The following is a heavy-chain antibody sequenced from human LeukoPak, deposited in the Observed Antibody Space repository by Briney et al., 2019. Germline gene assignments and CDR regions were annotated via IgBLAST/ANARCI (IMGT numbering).Heavy chain of an antibody. CDR2: IHPRDSDT. V-gene: IGHV5-51*01. J-gene: IGHJ4*02. Sequence: GESLKISCQGSGYSFTNYWIGWVRQMPGKGPEWMGIIHPRDSDTRYSPSFQGLVTISADRSLSTTYLQWSSLKASDTAMYYCARHQGFAELLYALYWGQGTQVTVSS. CDR3: ARHQGFAELLYALY. CDR1: GYSFTNYW. D-gene: IGHD3-10*01.